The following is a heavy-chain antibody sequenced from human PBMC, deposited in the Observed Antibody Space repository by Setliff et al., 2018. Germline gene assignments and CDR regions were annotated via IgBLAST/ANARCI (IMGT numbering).Heavy chain of an antibody. CDR3: VKPTWAGEVSAPFAFWFES. D-gene: IGHD3-3*01. CDR2: IYHSGST. CDR1: GGSISSGGYC. Sequence: SETLSLTCAVSGGSISSGGYCWSWIRQPPGKGLEWIGYIYHSGSTYYNPSLKSRVTISVDTSKNQFSLKLSSVTAADTAVYYCVKPTWAGEVSAPFAFWFESWGQGTLVTVSS. V-gene: IGHV4-30-2*03. J-gene: IGHJ5*01.